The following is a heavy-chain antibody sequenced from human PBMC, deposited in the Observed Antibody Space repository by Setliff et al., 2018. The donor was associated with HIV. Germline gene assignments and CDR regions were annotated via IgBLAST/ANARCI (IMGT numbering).Heavy chain of an antibody. CDR1: GFTFSSYA. V-gene: IGHV3-23*01. CDR2: ISGSGDST. D-gene: IGHD6-19*01. Sequence: GGSLRLSCAASGFTFSSYAITWVRQAPRKGLEWVSAISGSGDSTFYADSVQGRFTISRDNSKNTLYLQMNSLRAEDTAVYFCATNVRVPGSSLDSWGPGSLVTVSS. J-gene: IGHJ1*01. CDR3: ATNVRVPGSSLDS.